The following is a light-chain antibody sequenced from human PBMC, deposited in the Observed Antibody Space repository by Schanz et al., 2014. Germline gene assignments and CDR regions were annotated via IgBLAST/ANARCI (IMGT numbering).Light chain of an antibody. Sequence: DIQMTQSPSTLSASVGDRVTITCRASQSISTWLAWYKQRPGKAPNLLIFDASNLESGVPSRFSGSGSGTEFTLTISSLQPDDFATFYCQQYDTFPRTFGQGTKVEIK. V-gene: IGKV1-5*01. CDR1: QSISTW. CDR3: QQYDTFPRT. CDR2: DAS. J-gene: IGKJ1*01.